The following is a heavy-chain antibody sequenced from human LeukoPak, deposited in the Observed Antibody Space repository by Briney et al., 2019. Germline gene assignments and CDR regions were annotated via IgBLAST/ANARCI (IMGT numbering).Heavy chain of an antibody. J-gene: IGHJ4*02. Sequence: GGALRLSCAASGFTFSSYSMTWVRQAPGKGLDWVSSMSSGSRYIYYADSVRGRFTISRDNAKNSLYLLMNSLRAEDTAVYYCARDRPTGASRLFVVQWGQGTLVTVSS. CDR2: MSSGSRYI. CDR3: ARDRPTGASRLFVVQ. V-gene: IGHV3-21*01. D-gene: IGHD3-3*01. CDR1: GFTFSSYS.